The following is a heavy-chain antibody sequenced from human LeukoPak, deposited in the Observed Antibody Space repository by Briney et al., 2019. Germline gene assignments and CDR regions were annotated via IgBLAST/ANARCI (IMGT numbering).Heavy chain of an antibody. J-gene: IGHJ4*02. Sequence: GGSLRLSCSASGFPFSSYSMNWVRQAPGKGVEGVSSISSSSSYIYYADSVKGRFTISRDNAKSSLYLQMNSLRAEDTAVYYCAVYGSGGSCLSNWDQGTLVTVSS. CDR3: AVYGSGGSCLSN. D-gene: IGHD2-15*01. V-gene: IGHV3-21*01. CDR1: GFPFSSYS. CDR2: ISSSSSYI.